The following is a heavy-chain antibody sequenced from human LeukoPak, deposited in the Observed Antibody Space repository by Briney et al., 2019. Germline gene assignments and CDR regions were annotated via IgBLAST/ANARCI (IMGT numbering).Heavy chain of an antibody. J-gene: IGHJ5*02. CDR2: YNGNT. D-gene: IGHD3-3*01. CDR3: ARDRYDFWSGYYKPNWFDP. Sequence: YNGNTNYAQKLQGRVTMTTDTSTSTAYMELRSLRSDDTAVYYCARDRYDFWSGYYKPNWFDPWGQGTLVTVSS. V-gene: IGHV1-18*01.